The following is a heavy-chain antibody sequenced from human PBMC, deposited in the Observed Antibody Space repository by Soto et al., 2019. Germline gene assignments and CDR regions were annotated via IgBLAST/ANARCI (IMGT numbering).Heavy chain of an antibody. CDR3: ARDRRSSYYDILVDYYGMDV. CDR1: GGSISSSSYY. Sequence: SETLSLTCTVSGGSISSSSYYWGWIRQPPGKGLEWIGSIFYSGSTYYNPSLKSRVTISVDTSKNQFSLKLSSVTAADTAVYYCARDRRSSYYDILVDYYGMDVWGQGTTVT. V-gene: IGHV4-39*07. CDR2: IFYSGST. D-gene: IGHD3-9*01. J-gene: IGHJ6*02.